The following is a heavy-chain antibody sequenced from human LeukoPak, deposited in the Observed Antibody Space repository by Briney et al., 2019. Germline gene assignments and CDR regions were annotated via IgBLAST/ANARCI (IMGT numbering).Heavy chain of an antibody. J-gene: IGHJ4*02. CDR1: GFTFSSYG. Sequence: GGSLRLSCAASGFTFSSYGMHWVRQAPGKGLEWVAFIRYDGGNKYYADSVKGRFTISRDNTKNTLYLQMNSLRAEDTAVYYCASLKNHSFDDWGQGTLVTVSS. V-gene: IGHV3-30*02. CDR3: ASLKNHSFDD. CDR2: IRYDGGNK.